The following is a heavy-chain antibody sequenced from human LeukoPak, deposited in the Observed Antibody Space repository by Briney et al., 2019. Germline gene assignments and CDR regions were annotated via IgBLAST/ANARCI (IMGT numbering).Heavy chain of an antibody. V-gene: IGHV1-2*02. CDR1: GYTFTGYN. CDR3: ARLSGDRNWFDP. D-gene: IGHD2-21*01. Sequence: ASVKASSRASGYTFTGYNMHLVRQAPKQGLEWMGWINPNSGGTNYAQKFQGRVTMTRDTSISTAYMELSSLRADDTAVYYCARLSGDRNWFDPWGQGTLVTVSS. CDR2: INPNSGGT. J-gene: IGHJ5*02.